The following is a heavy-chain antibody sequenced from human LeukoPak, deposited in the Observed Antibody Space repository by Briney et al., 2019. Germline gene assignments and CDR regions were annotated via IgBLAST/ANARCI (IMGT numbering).Heavy chain of an antibody. CDR1: GFTFSSYW. D-gene: IGHD2-15*01. J-gene: IGHJ6*02. CDR2: IKQDGSEK. CDR3: ARDMAVVVVAATLHYGMDV. V-gene: IGHV3-7*01. Sequence: PGGSLRLSCAASGFTFSSYWMSWVRQAPGKGLEWVANIKQDGSEKYYVDSVKGRFTISRDNAKNSLYLQMNSLRAEDTAVYYCARDMAVVVVAATLHYGMDVWGQGTTVTVSS.